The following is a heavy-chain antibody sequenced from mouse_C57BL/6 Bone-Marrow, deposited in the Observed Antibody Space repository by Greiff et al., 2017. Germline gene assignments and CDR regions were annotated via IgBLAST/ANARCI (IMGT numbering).Heavy chain of an antibody. CDR1: GYTFTSYW. Sequence: VQLQESGAELVKPGASVKLSCKASGYTFTSYWMQWVKQRPGQGLEWIGEIDPSDSYTNYNQKFKGKATLTVDTSSSTAYMQLSSLTSEYAAVYYCAREDYYAMDYWGQGTSVTVSS. CDR2: IDPSDSYT. CDR3: AREDYYAMDY. V-gene: IGHV1-50*01. J-gene: IGHJ4*01.